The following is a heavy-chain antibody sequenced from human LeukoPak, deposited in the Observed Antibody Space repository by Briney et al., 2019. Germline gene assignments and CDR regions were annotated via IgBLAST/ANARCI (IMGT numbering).Heavy chain of an antibody. V-gene: IGHV3-23*01. Sequence: GGSLRLSCAASGFTFSSYAMSWVRQAPGKGLEWVSAISGSGGSTYHADSVKGRFTISRDNSKNTLYLQMNSLRAEDTAVYYCAKSSDYYDSSRFDYWGQGTLVTVSS. CDR1: GFTFSSYA. CDR3: AKSSDYYDSSRFDY. J-gene: IGHJ4*02. CDR2: ISGSGGST. D-gene: IGHD3-22*01.